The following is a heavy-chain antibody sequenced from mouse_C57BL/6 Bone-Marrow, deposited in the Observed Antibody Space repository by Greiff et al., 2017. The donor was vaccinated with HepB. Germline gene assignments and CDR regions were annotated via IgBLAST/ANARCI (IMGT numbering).Heavy chain of an antibody. D-gene: IGHD2-12*01. CDR2: IDPKNGGT. Sequence: VQLQQPGAELVKPGASVKLSCKASGYTFTSYCMHWVKQRPGRGLAWIGSIDPKNGGTKYNEKFKSKATLTVDNTSSTAYMQLSSLTSEDSAVYKWERGDTNYDMDYWGQGTSVTVSS. CDR1: GYTFTSYC. J-gene: IGHJ4*01. CDR3: ERGDTNYDMDY. V-gene: IGHV1-72*01.